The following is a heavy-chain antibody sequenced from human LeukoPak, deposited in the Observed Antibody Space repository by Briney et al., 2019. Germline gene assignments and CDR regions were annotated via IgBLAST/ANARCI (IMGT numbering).Heavy chain of an antibody. Sequence: ASVKVSCKASGYTFTSYYIHWVRQAPGQGLEWMGVINPSGGTTSYSQKFQGSVTMTRDTSTSTVYMELSSLRSEDTAVHYCARGTGIAAAVTSLFQYWGQGTLVTVSS. CDR1: GYTFTSYY. D-gene: IGHD6-13*01. J-gene: IGHJ1*01. CDR3: ARGTGIAAAVTSLFQY. V-gene: IGHV1-46*01. CDR2: INPSGGTT.